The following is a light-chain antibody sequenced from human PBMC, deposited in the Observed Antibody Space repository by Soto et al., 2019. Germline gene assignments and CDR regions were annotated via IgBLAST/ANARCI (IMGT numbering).Light chain of an antibody. V-gene: IGKV3-20*01. Sequence: EIVLTQSPGTLSLSPGGRATLSCRASQSFSRSYLAWYQQRPGQAPRLLIYGVSTRATGIPDRFSGSGSGTDFTLTISRLEPDDFAVYYCHHYGTSPYTFGQGTKLEIK. J-gene: IGKJ2*01. CDR1: QSFSRSY. CDR2: GVS. CDR3: HHYGTSPYT.